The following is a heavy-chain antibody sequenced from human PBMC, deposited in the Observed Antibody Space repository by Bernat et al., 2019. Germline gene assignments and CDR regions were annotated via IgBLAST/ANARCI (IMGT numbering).Heavy chain of an antibody. D-gene: IGHD3-3*01. CDR1: GYTFTSYG. J-gene: IGHJ4*02. CDR3: AREPRITIFGVGGCYFDY. V-gene: IGHV1-18*04. Sequence: QVQLVQSGAEVKKPGASVKVSCKASGYTFTSYGISWVRQAPGQGLEWMGWISAYNGNTNYAQKLQGRVTMTTDTSTSTAYMELRSLRSDDTAVYYCAREPRITIFGVGGCYFDYWGQGTLVTVSS. CDR2: ISAYNGNT.